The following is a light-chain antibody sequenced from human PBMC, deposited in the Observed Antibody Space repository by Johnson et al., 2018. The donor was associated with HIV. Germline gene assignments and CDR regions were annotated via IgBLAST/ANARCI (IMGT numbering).Light chain of an antibody. CDR1: SSNIGNNY. J-gene: IGLJ1*01. Sequence: QSVLTQSPSVSAAPGQKVTISCSGSSSNIGNNYVSWYQQLPGTAPKLLIYDNNKRPSGIPDRFSGSKSGTSATLGITGLQTGDEADYYCGTWDSSRRAPYVFGTVTKVTVL. CDR2: DNN. V-gene: IGLV1-51*01. CDR3: GTWDSSRRAPYV.